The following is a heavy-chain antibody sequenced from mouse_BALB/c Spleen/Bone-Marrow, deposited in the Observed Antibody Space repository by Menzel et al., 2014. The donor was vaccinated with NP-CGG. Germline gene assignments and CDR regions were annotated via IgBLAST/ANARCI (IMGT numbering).Heavy chain of an antibody. CDR1: GYTFTSYV. CDR3: ASPRQLGLPYYFEC. CDR2: INPYNDGT. V-gene: IGHV1-14*01. Sequence: EVQLPQSGPALVKPGASVQMSCKASGYTFTSYVMHWVKQKPVQGLEWIGYINPYNDGTKYNVMFQGMATLTSDKSSSTAYIELINRPSEDSAVYFCASPRQLGLPYYFECWGQGLTLTVSS. J-gene: IGHJ2*01. D-gene: IGHD3-2*01.